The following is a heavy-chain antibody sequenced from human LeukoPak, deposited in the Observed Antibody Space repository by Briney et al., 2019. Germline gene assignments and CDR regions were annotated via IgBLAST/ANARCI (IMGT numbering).Heavy chain of an antibody. J-gene: IGHJ4*02. V-gene: IGHV3-23*01. CDR2: ISGRSDNT. CDR1: GFIFSNYA. CDR3: AKWGDYDVLTGYYVSDF. D-gene: IGHD3-9*01. Sequence: GGSLRLSCAASGFIFSNYAMYWVRQAPGKGLEWVSAISGRSDNTYYADSVKGRFTLSRDSSMNTLYLQMNSLRADDTAVYYCAKWGDYDVLTGYYVSDFWGQGTLVTVSS.